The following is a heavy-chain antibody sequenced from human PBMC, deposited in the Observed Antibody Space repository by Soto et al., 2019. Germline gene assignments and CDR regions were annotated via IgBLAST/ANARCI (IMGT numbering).Heavy chain of an antibody. V-gene: IGHV4-4*02. CDR1: GGSISTTTW. D-gene: IGHD2-2*01. CDR2: IHHDGST. CDR3: ATGGRYCSSTSCYEYYFDY. J-gene: IGHJ4*02. Sequence: SETLSLTCAVSGGSISTTTWWSWVRQPPGKGLEWIGEIHHDGSTNYNPSLKSRVIISVDKSKNQFSLKVSSVTAADTAVYYCATGGRYCSSTSCYEYYFDYWGQGNLVTVS.